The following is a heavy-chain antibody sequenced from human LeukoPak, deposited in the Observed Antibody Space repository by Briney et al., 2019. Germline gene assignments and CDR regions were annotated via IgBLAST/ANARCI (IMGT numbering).Heavy chain of an antibody. CDR1: GFTVSSNY. V-gene: IGHV3-53*01. CDR2: IYSGGST. Sequence: PGGSLRLSCAASGFTVSSNYMSWVRQAPGKGLEWVSLIYSGGSTYYADSVKGRFTISRDNSKNTLYLQMNSLRAEDTAVYYCASGDGYNLEHYFDYWGQGTLVTVSS. J-gene: IGHJ4*02. CDR3: ASGDGYNLEHYFDY. D-gene: IGHD5-24*01.